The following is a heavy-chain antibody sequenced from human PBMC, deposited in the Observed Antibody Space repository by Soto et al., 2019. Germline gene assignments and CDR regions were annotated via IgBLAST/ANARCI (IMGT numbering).Heavy chain of an antibody. Sequence: SVKVSCKASGGTFSSYAISWVRQAPGQGLEWMGGIIPIFGTANYAQKFQGRVTITADESTSTAYMELSSLRSEDTAVYYCAEGHIAARPPYYYYYGMDVWGQGTTVTVSS. V-gene: IGHV1-69*13. CDR3: AEGHIAARPPYYYYYGMDV. CDR2: IIPIFGTA. J-gene: IGHJ6*02. CDR1: GGTFSSYA. D-gene: IGHD6-6*01.